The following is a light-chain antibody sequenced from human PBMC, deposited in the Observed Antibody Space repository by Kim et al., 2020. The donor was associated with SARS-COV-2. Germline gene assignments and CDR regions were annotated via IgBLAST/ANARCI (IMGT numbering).Light chain of an antibody. CDR3: QQYARSPPAYT. CDR2: GAS. V-gene: IGKV3-20*01. Sequence: PGGRGPRPYMVSQGLGNEYLFWFQQTAGQPPRLLIFGASIRAADIPDRFSCSGSGTDFPLTINRLQPEDFAFYFCQQYARSPPAYTLGRGTDLEI. CDR1: QGLGNEY. J-gene: IGKJ2*01.